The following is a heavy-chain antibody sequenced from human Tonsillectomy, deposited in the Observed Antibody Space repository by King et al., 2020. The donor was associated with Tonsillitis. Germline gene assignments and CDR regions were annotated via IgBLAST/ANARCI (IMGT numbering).Heavy chain of an antibody. Sequence: EVQLVESGGGLVQPGGSLRLSCAASGFTFSNFVMSWVRQAPGKGLEWVSAINSRGTGTFYAKSVQGRFTISRDNSKNTLFLQVNSLRAEDTAVYYCAKAGPHGSGTYHDYWGQGILVTVSS. V-gene: IGHV3-23*04. J-gene: IGHJ4*02. CDR2: INSRGTGT. CDR3: AKAGPHGSGTYHDY. CDR1: GFTFSNFV. D-gene: IGHD3-10*01.